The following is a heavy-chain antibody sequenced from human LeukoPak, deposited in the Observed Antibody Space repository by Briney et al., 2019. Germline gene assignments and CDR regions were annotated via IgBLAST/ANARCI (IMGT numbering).Heavy chain of an antibody. CDR1: GFTFSSYG. V-gene: IGHV3-30*03. D-gene: IGHD1-26*01. CDR3: ARPRVSGSYYLTPNDY. Sequence: GGALRLSCAASGFTFSSYGMHGVRQAPGKGLEWVAVISYDGSNKYYADSVKGRFTISRDNAKNSLYLQMNSLRAEDTAVYYCARPRVSGSYYLTPNDYWGQGTLVTVSS. CDR2: ISYDGSNK. J-gene: IGHJ4*02.